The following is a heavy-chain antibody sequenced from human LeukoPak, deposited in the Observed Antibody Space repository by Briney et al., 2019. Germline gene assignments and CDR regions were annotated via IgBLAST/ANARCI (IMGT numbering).Heavy chain of an antibody. J-gene: IGHJ5*01. D-gene: IGHD6-19*01. V-gene: IGHV6-1*01. CDR1: GCSVSNKNGA. Sequence: SQTLSLTFAISGCSVSNKNGAWNWIRQSPSRGLEWLGRTYYRSKWYDEYADSVKGRITISPDTSKNQFSLHVYSVTPEDTAVYYCARDLGTSGWYTFDFWGQGTLVTVSS. CDR3: ARDLGTSGWYTFDF. CDR2: TYYRSKWYD.